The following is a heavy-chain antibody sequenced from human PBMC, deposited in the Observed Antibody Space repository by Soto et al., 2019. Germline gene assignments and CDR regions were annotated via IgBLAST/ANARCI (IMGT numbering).Heavy chain of an antibody. CDR1: GGSISSSSYF. J-gene: IGHJ4*02. V-gene: IGHV4-39*01. D-gene: IGHD2-2*01. Sequence: SETLSLTCTVSGGSISSSSYFWGWIRQPPGKGLEWIGSIYYSGSTYYNPSLKSRVTISVDTSKNQFSLRLSSVTAADTAVYYCAIPYCSSTTCPNFDSWGQGTLVTVSS. CDR2: IYYSGST. CDR3: AIPYCSSTTCPNFDS.